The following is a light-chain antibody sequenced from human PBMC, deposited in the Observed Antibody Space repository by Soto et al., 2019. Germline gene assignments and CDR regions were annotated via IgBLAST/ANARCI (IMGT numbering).Light chain of an antibody. V-gene: IGKV3-20*01. CDR3: QQYGSAPAWT. Sequence: EIVLTQSPGTLSLSPGERATLSCRASQSISSSYLAWYQQKPGQAPRRLIYGASKRATGIPDRFSGSGSGTDFTLTISRLESEDLAVYYCQQYGSAPAWTFGQGTKVEIK. J-gene: IGKJ1*01. CDR1: QSISSSY. CDR2: GAS.